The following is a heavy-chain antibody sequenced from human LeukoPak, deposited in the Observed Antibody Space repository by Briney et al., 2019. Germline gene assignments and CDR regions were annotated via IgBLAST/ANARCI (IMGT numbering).Heavy chain of an antibody. J-gene: IGHJ4*02. CDR1: GFTFSSYA. V-gene: IGHV3-23*01. Sequence: GGSPRLSCAASGFTFSSYAMSWVRQAPGKGLEWVSAISGSGGSTYYADSVKGRFTISRDNSKNTVYVQMNSLRGEDTAVYYCAKGGSSSWSYFDYWGQGILVTVSS. CDR3: AKGGSSSWSYFDY. D-gene: IGHD6-13*01. CDR2: ISGSGGST.